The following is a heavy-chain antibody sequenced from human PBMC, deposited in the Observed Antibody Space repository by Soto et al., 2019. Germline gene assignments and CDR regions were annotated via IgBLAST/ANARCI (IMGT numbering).Heavy chain of an antibody. D-gene: IGHD3-22*01. CDR2: IYYSGST. Sequence: SETLSLTCTVSGGSISSGGYYWSWIRQHPGKGLEWIGYIYYSGSTYYNPSLKSRVTISVDTSKNQFSLKLSSVTAADTAVYYCARGREDSSGYWPQEYFQHWGQGTLVTVSS. V-gene: IGHV4-31*03. CDR1: GGSISSGGYY. J-gene: IGHJ1*01. CDR3: ARGREDSSGYWPQEYFQH.